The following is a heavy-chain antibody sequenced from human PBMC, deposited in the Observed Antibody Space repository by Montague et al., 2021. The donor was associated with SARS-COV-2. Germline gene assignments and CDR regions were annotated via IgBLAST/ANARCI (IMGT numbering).Heavy chain of an antibody. V-gene: IGHV3-21*01. CDR3: ARELGRTGAFDI. Sequence: SLRLSLSASGFTFSNFFINWVRQAPGKGLEWVSSITSSGDYIWYADSLKGRFTGSRDNAKNSVYLQMSSLRAEDTAVYYCARELGRTGAFDIWGQGTAVTVSS. CDR2: ITSSGDYI. J-gene: IGHJ3*02. D-gene: IGHD4-17*01. CDR1: GFTFSNFF.